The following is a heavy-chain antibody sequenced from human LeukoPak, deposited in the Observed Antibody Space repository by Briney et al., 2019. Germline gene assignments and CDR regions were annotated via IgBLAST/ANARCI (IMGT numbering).Heavy chain of an antibody. CDR2: IKQDGGEK. D-gene: IGHD3-10*01. V-gene: IGHV3-7*01. CDR1: GFTFSSYW. J-gene: IGHJ4*02. Sequence: GGALRLSCAASGFTFSSYWMSWVRQAPGKGLEWVAKIKQDGGEKYYVDSMKGGFTISTDNAKNSLYLQMHSLRAEDTAVYYCARDLYYGSGTPPYSFDYWGQGTLVTVSS. CDR3: ARDLYYGSGTPPYSFDY.